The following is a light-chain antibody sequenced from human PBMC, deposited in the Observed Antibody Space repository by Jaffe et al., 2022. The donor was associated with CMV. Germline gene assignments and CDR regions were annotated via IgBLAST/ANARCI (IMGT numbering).Light chain of an antibody. CDR2: DTS. V-gene: IGKV3-11*01. CDR1: QNVKTF. CDR3: HQRNDWPFT. J-gene: IGKJ3*01. Sequence: EVLLTQSPAILSLSPGGSATLFCRASQNVKTFVAWYRQRPGQAPSLLIYDTSKRATGVPPRFSGSGSGTDFTLSITSLEPEDFGTYFCHQRNDWPFTFGPGTKV.